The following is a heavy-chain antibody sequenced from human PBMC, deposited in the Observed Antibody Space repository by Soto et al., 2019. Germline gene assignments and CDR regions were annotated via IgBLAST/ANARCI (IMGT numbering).Heavy chain of an antibody. CDR1: GYSFTNYW. J-gene: IGHJ4*02. Sequence: GESLKISCKGSGYSFTNYWIAWVRQMPGKGLEWMGIIYPGDSDTRYSPSFQGQVTVSVDKSTNTAYLQWSSLKASDTAMYYCVRLYTRTYRIGEGFDYWGQGTLVTVYS. CDR3: VRLYTRTYRIGEGFDY. V-gene: IGHV5-51*01. CDR2: IYPGDSDT. D-gene: IGHD3-10*01.